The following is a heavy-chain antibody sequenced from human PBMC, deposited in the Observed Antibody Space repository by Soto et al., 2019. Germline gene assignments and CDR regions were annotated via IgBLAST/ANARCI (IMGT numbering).Heavy chain of an antibody. D-gene: IGHD3-22*01. V-gene: IGHV2-5*02. J-gene: IGHJ5*02. Sequence: QITLKESGPTLVKPTQTLTLTCTYSGFSLSTSGVGVGWIRQPPGKALEWLALIYWDDDKRYSPSLKSRLTITKATSKNQVVLTMTNMDPVDTATYYCAHIVTKIVVVTWGQGTLVTVSS. CDR2: IYWDDDK. CDR1: GFSLSTSGVG. CDR3: AHIVTKIVVVT.